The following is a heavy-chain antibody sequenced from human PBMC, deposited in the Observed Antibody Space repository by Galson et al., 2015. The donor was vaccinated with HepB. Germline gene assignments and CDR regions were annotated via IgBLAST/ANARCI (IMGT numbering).Heavy chain of an antibody. CDR3: SSAAGGSAIDI. CDR2: TYYRSKWYN. J-gene: IGHJ3*02. CDR1: GDSVSSNSVA. Sequence: CAISGDSVSSNSVAWNWIRQSPSRGLEWLGRTYYRSKWYNDYAVSVTSRITINPDTSKNQFSLQLNSVTPDDTAVDYCSSAAGGSAIDIWGQGTMVTVSS. V-gene: IGHV6-1*01. D-gene: IGHD2-15*01.